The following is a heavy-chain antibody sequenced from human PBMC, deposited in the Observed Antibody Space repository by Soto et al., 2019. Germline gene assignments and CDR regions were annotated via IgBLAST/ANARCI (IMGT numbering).Heavy chain of an antibody. CDR1: GFTFRSYW. D-gene: IGHD6-13*01. V-gene: IGHV3-74*01. J-gene: IGHJ5*02. CDR2: LNSDGRST. Sequence: GASLKISCAASGFTFRSYWQHWGRQAPGKGLVSASRLNSDGRSTSYADSVNGPRITSRDKAKTTLYLQMNCLSAEATAVYYCASAPRYSSSWYGKNNWFDPWGQGTLVTVSS. CDR3: ASAPRYSSSWYGKNNWFDP.